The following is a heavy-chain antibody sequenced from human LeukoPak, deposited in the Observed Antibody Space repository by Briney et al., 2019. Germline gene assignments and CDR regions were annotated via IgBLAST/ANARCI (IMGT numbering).Heavy chain of an antibody. J-gene: IGHJ6*02. CDR2: ISGSGGST. V-gene: IGHV3-23*01. CDR3: AKESKSNYYQYYGMDV. CDR1: GFTFSSYA. Sequence: GGSLRLSCAASGFTFSSYAMSWVRQAPGKGLEWVSAISGSGGSTYYADSVKGWFTISRDNSKNTLYLQMNSLRAEDTAVYYCAKESKSNYYQYYGMDVWGQGTTVTVSS.